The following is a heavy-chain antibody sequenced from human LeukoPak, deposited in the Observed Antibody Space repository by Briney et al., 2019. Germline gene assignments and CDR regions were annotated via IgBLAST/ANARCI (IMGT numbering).Heavy chain of an antibody. D-gene: IGHD1-26*01. V-gene: IGHV4-30-4*01. J-gene: IGHJ3*02. CDR2: IYYSGST. Sequence: SQTLSLTCTVSGGSISSGDYYWSWIRQPPGKGLEWIWYIYYSGSTYYNPSLKSRVTISVDTSKNQFSLNLRSVTAADTAVYYCATTTSGGDAFDIWGQGTMVTVSS. CDR3: ATTTSGGDAFDI. CDR1: GGSISSGDYY.